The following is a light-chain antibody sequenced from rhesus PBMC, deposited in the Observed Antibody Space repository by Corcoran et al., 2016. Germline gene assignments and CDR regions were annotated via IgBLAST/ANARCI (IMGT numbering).Light chain of an antibody. Sequence: QAALTQPRSVSGSPGQSVTISCTGTSSDIGGYNYVSWYQQHPGTAPKLMIYEVSKRPSGVSDRFSGSKSGNTATLTIAGLQAEDESDYFGSSYAASNTHILGAGTLFTV. V-gene: IGLV2-32*02. CDR2: EVS. CDR3: SSYAASNTHI. J-gene: IGLJ1*01. CDR1: SSDIGGYNY.